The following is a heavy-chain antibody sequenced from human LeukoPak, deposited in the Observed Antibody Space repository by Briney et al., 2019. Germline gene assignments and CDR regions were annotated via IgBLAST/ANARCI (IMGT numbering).Heavy chain of an antibody. V-gene: IGHV3-20*04. CDR2: VNWNRGST. CDR1: GFTFYDYG. J-gene: IGHJ4*02. CDR3: ARDPTVTTSFDY. D-gene: IGHD4-17*01. Sequence: PGGSLRLSCAASGFTFYDYGMSWVRQAPGKGLEWVSGVNWNRGSTSYADSVKGRFTIPRDNAKNSLYLQMNSLRAEDTALYYCARDPTVTTSFDYWGQGTLVTVSS.